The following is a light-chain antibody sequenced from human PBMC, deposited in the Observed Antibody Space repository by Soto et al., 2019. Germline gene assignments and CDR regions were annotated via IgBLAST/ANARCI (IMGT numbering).Light chain of an antibody. CDR1: SSDVVGYSY. CDR3: SSFSSITREV. Sequence: QSVLTQPASVSGSPGQSITISCTGTSSDVVGYSYVSWYQQHPGKTPKLMIYEVSNRPSGVSHRFSGSKSGNTASLTISGLQTEDEADYYCSSFSSITREVFGGGTKVTVL. V-gene: IGLV2-14*01. CDR2: EVS. J-gene: IGLJ2*01.